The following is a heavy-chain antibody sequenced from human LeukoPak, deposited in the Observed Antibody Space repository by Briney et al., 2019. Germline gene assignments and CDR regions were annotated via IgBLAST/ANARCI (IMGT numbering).Heavy chain of an antibody. V-gene: IGHV3-53*01. CDR3: ARDSDKNSGSYPEYFQH. CDR2: IYSGGST. D-gene: IGHD1-26*01. J-gene: IGHJ1*01. Sequence: GGSLRLSCAASGFTVSSNYMSWVRQAPGKGLEWVSVIYSGGSTYYADSVKGRFTISRDNSKNTLYLQMNSLRAEDTAVYYCARDSDKNSGSYPEYFQHWARAPWSPSPQ. CDR1: GFTVSSNY.